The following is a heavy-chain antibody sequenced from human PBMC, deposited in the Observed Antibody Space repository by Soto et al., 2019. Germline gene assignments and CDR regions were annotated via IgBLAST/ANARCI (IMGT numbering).Heavy chain of an antibody. V-gene: IGHV4-59*01. CDR1: GGSISGYY. D-gene: IGHD2-21*02. Sequence: SETLSLTCTVSGGSISGYYWSWIRQPPGQGLEWIGNVYYSGGAKYNPSVKRRVSISVDTSKNQFSLNLSSVTAADTAVYYCTRDGDGRMTTNPYYYYGMDVWGPGITVTVSS. CDR3: TRDGDGRMTTNPYYYYGMDV. CDR2: VYYSGGA. J-gene: IGHJ6*02.